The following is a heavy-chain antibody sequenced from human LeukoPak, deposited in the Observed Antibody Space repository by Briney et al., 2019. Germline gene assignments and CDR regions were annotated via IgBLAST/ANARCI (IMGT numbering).Heavy chain of an antibody. CDR3: ARGDHVGYFLDY. CDR2: IYTDGSRT. J-gene: IGHJ4*02. Sequence: GGSLGLSCAASGFTFSGYWMHWVRQAPGKGLVWVSRIYTDGSRTNYADSVWGRFTISRDNAKNTLYLQLDSLRAEDTAVYYCARGDHVGYFLDYWGQGTLVTVSS. D-gene: IGHD1-26*01. CDR1: GFTFSGYW. V-gene: IGHV3-74*01.